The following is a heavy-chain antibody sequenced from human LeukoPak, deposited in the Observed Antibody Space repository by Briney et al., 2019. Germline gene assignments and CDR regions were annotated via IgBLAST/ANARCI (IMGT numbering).Heavy chain of an antibody. Sequence: SETLSLTCTVSGGSISDYYWSWIRQPAGKGLEWIGRLYPSGSTNYNPSLKSRLTMSLDTSKNQFSLKLSSVTAADTAVYYCARVGLRQTAWFDPWGQGIPVTVSP. CDR2: LYPSGST. CDR1: GGSISDYY. D-gene: IGHD5-12*01. V-gene: IGHV4-4*07. CDR3: ARVGLRQTAWFDP. J-gene: IGHJ5*02.